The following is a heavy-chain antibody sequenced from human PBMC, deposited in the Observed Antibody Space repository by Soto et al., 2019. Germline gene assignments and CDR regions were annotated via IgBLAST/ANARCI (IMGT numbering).Heavy chain of an antibody. J-gene: IGHJ5*02. CDR3: AKGGVIQLWHQPNWFDP. Sequence: DVQLVESGGGLVKSGGSLRLSCAASGFTFSNAWMNWVRQAPGKGLEWVARIKSKPDGGTTDYAAPVKGRFTISRDDSKNTVSLQMNSLKTEDTAVYYCAKGGVIQLWHQPNWFDPWGQGTLVTVSS. CDR1: GFTFSNAW. CDR2: IKSKPDGGTT. D-gene: IGHD5-18*01. V-gene: IGHV3-15*01.